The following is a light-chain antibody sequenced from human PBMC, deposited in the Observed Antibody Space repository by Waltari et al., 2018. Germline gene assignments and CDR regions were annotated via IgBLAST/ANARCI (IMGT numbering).Light chain of an antibody. V-gene: IGKV1-5*03. J-gene: IGKJ2*02. CDR3: QQYNSFPCT. CDR1: QNISSW. CDR2: KAS. Sequence: DLQMTQSPPTLSASVGDRFPITCRASQNISSWLAWYQQKPGKAPKFLIYKASSLKSGVPSRFSGSGSGTEFTLSISSLQPDDFATYYCQQYNSFPCTFGQGTKLEIK.